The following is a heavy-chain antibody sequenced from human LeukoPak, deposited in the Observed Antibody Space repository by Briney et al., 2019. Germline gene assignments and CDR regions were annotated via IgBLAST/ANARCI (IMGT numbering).Heavy chain of an antibody. J-gene: IGHJ3*02. CDR2: IIPILGIA. CDR1: GGTFSSYA. D-gene: IGHD3-22*01. V-gene: IGHV1-69*04. CDR3: ARNEVDSSGYYYNAFDI. Sequence: VASVKVSCKASGGTFSSYATSWVRQAPGQGLEWMGRIIPILGIANYAQKFQGRVTITADKSTSTAYMELSSLRSEDTAVYYCARNEVDSSGYYYNAFDIWGQGTMVTVSS.